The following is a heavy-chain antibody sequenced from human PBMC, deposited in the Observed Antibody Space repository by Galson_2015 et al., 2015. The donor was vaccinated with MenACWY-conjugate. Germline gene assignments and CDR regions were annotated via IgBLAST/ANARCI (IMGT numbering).Heavy chain of an antibody. CDR3: ARLPQGYCSSTNCFGWFDP. V-gene: IGHV4-61*01. CDR2: IHSSGYT. J-gene: IGHJ5*02. CDR1: GGSVSSGHYY. D-gene: IGHD2-2*01. Sequence: ETLSLTCTVSGGSVSSGHYYWSWIRQPPGKDLEWIGYIHSSGYTKYTPSLRSRVTLSLDTSKNQFSLMLSSVTAADTAVYYCARLPQGYCSSTNCFGWFDPWGQGTLVTVSS.